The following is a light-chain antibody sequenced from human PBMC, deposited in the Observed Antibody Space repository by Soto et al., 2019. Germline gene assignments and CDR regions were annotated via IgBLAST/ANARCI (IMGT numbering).Light chain of an antibody. J-gene: IGKJ2*01. CDR1: QSLLHADGQTY. CDR3: MQATHYRPYT. V-gene: IGKV2-24*01. CDR2: RVS. Sequence: DVVLTQIPLSSLVTVGQSASISCRSSQSLLHADGQTYLSWFHQKPGQPPRLLIHRVSNRFSGVPDRISGSGAGIDITLTISGVEPEDVAIYFCMQATHYRPYTFGQGTKLEI.